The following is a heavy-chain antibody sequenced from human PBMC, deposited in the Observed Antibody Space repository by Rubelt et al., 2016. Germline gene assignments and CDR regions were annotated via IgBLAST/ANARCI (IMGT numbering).Heavy chain of an antibody. CDR3: AKGVSYDILTGYYNAHFDY. V-gene: IGHV3-30*18. Sequence: LSCAASGFTFSSYGMHWVRQAPGKGLEWVAVISYDGSNKNYADSVKGRFTISRDNSKNTLDLQMNSLRAEDTAVYYCAKGVSYDILTGYYNAHFDYWGQGTLVTVSS. J-gene: IGHJ4*02. CDR1: GFTFSSYG. CDR2: ISYDGSNK. D-gene: IGHD3-9*01.